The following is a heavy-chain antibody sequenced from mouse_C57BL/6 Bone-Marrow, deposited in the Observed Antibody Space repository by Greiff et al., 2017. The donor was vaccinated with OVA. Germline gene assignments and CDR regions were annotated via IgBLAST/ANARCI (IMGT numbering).Heavy chain of an antibody. CDR3: ARYDSNPAWFAY. D-gene: IGHD2-5*01. J-gene: IGHJ3*01. V-gene: IGHV1-7*01. CDR2: INPSSGYT. Sequence: QVQLKQSGAELAKPGASVKLSCKASGYTFTSYWMHWVKQRPGQGLEWIGYINPSSGYTKYNQKFKDKATLTADKSSSTAYMQLSSLTFEDSAVYDCARYDSNPAWFAYWGQGTLVTVSA. CDR1: GYTFTSYW.